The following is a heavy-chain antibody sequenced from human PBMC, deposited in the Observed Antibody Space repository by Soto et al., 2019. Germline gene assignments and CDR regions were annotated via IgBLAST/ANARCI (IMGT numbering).Heavy chain of an antibody. V-gene: IGHV3-23*01. J-gene: IGHJ4*02. CDR3: ARAVFGILRYYFDY. D-gene: IGHD3-3*01. Sequence: GGSLRLSCAASGFTFPNYPLSWVRRAPGKGLEWVSDLSGSGANSHYADSVKGRFTISRDNSKNTLFLQMNSLRAEDTAVYYCARAVFGILRYYFDYWGQGHLVTVSS. CDR1: GFTFPNYP. CDR2: LSGSGANS.